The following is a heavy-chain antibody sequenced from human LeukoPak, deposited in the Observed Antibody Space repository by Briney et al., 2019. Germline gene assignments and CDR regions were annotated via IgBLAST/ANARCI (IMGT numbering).Heavy chain of an antibody. CDR1: GFTISDYA. CDR3: VKDKGDYGGDAFHI. D-gene: IGHD4-23*01. J-gene: IGHJ3*02. V-gene: IGHV3-23*01. CDR2: VSASGGSA. Sequence: GGSLRLSCAASGFTISDYAMSWVRQAPGKGLEWVSSVSASGGSAYYADSMRDRLIVSRDNSNNTVALQMNSLRAEDTAIYYCVKDKGDYGGDAFHIWGQGTMVTVSS.